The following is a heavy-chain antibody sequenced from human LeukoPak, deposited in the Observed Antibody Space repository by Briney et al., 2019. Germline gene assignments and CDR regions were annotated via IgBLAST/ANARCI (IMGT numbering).Heavy chain of an antibody. CDR3: ARDPNGDYIGAFDM. CDR2: IRGSGVNT. V-gene: IGHV3-23*01. D-gene: IGHD4-17*01. Sequence: PGGSLTLSCTASGFSFSAYAMMWVRQAPGKGPEWVSAIRGSGVNTYYADSVKGRFTISRDNSKYTLFLQMNSLRAEDTAVYYCARDPNGDYIGAFDMWGPGTMVTVSS. CDR1: GFSFSAYA. J-gene: IGHJ3*02.